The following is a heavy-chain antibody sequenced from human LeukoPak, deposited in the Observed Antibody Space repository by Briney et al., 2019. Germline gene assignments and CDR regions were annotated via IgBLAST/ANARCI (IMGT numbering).Heavy chain of an antibody. CDR1: GYTFTSYG. D-gene: IGHD5-12*01. Sequence: GASVKVSFKASGYTFTSYGISWVRQAPGQGLEWMGWISAYNGNTNYAQKLQGRVTMTTDTSTSTAYMELRSLRSDDTAVYYCVRAYSGYDYFAYWGQGTLVTVSS. CDR2: ISAYNGNT. J-gene: IGHJ4*02. CDR3: VRAYSGYDYFAY. V-gene: IGHV1-18*01.